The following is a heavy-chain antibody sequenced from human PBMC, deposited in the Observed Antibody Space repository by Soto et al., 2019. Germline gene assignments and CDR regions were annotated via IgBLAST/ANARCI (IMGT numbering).Heavy chain of an antibody. CDR2: IYPGDSDT. CDR3: ARLGYGDYVYRYFDY. Sequence: GESLKISCKGSGYSFTSYWIGWVRQMPGKGLQWRGIIYPGDSDTKYSPSFQGQVTISADKSISTAYLQWSSLRASDTAMYSCARLGYGDYVYRYFDYWGQGTLVTVSS. CDR1: GYSFTSYW. V-gene: IGHV5-51*01. D-gene: IGHD4-17*01. J-gene: IGHJ4*02.